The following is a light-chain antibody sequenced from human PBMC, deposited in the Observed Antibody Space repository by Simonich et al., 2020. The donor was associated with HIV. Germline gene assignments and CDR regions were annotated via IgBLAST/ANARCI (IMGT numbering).Light chain of an antibody. CDR3: QQYYSTPPT. J-gene: IGKJ1*01. V-gene: IGKV4-1*01. CDR2: WES. Sequence: DIVMTQSQDSLAVSLGERATLNCKSSQSVLYSSTNKNYLAWYQQKPGPPPELLIYWESTRESGVPDRVSGSESGTDFTLTISSLQAEDVAVYYCQQYYSTPPTFGQGTKVEIK. CDR1: QSVLYSSTNKNY.